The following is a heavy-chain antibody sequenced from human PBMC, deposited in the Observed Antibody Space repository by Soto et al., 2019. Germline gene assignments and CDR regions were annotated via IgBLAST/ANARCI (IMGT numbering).Heavy chain of an antibody. D-gene: IGHD5-12*01. CDR1: GYTFTSYD. CDR2: MNPNSGNT. V-gene: IGHV1-8*01. Sequence: ASVKVSCKASGYTFTSYDINWVRQPTGQGLEWMGWMNPNSGNTGDAHKFQGRVTMTRNTSISTAYMELSRLRAEDTAVYYCARGDRGYDLYYYYYYYMDVWGKGTTVTVSS. J-gene: IGHJ6*03. CDR3: ARGDRGYDLYYYYYYYMDV.